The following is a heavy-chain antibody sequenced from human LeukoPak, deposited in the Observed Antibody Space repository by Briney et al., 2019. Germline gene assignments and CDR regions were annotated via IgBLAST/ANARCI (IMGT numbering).Heavy chain of an antibody. CDR3: ASPEYSSSWYWFDP. J-gene: IGHJ5*02. D-gene: IGHD6-13*01. CDR1: GGTFSSYT. CDR2: IIPILGIA. Sequence: SVKVSCKASGGTFSSYTISWVRQAPGQGLEWMGRIIPILGIANYAQKFQGRVTITADKSTITAYMDLSSLRSEYTAVYYCASPEYSSSWYWFDPWGQGTLVTVSS. V-gene: IGHV1-69*02.